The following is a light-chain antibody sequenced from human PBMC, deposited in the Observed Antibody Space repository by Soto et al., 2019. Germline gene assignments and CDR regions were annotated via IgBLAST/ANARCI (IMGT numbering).Light chain of an antibody. CDR1: QSISGW. CDR3: QHTNSYLCT. V-gene: IGKV1-5*01. CDR2: GAS. Sequence: DIQMTQFPSTLSASVGDRVTLTCRARQSISGWLAWYQQKPGKAPKLLIYGASSVASGVPSRFSGSGSETEFTLTISSLQPDDFASYYYQHTNSYLCTFGQGTKLEIK. J-gene: IGKJ2*02.